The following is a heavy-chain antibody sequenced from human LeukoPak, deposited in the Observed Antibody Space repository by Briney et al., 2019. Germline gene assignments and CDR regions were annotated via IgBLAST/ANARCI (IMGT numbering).Heavy chain of an antibody. D-gene: IGHD2-21*02. CDR2: ISYDGNHI. Sequence: PGGSLTLSCAASGFTFSSYAMHWVRQAPGKGLEWVAVISYDGNHIFYADSVKGRFTISRDNSKNTLYLQMNSLTTEDTAVYYCARCGGDCYTSTQGFDYWGQGTLVTVSS. V-gene: IGHV3-30*04. CDR3: ARCGGDCYTSTQGFDY. J-gene: IGHJ4*02. CDR1: GFTFSSYA.